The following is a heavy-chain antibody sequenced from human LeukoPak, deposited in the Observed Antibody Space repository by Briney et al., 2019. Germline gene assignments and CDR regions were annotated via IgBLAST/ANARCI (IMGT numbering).Heavy chain of an antibody. V-gene: IGHV1-69*13. CDR3: ASRARLLWFGEMA. CDR1: GYTFTGYY. Sequence: SVKVSCKASGYTFTGYYMHWVRQAPGQGLEWMGGIIPIFGTANYAQKFQGRVTITADESTSTAYMELSSLRSEDTAVYYCASRARLLWFGEMAWGQGTLVTVSS. D-gene: IGHD3-10*01. J-gene: IGHJ5*02. CDR2: IIPIFGTA.